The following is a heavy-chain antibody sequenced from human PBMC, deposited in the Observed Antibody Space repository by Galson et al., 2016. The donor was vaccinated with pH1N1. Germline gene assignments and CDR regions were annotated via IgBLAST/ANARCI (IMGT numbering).Heavy chain of an antibody. D-gene: IGHD2-2*01. CDR1: GFTFSGSA. Sequence: SLRLSCAASGFTFSGSAMHWVRQASGKGLEWAGRIRSKANSYATTYAASVKGRFTISRDDSKNTAYLQMNSLKTEDTAVYYCTVVPAAYYYYYGMDVWGQGTTVTVSS. CDR3: TVVPAAYYYYYGMDV. J-gene: IGHJ6*02. CDR2: IRSKANSYAT. V-gene: IGHV3-73*01.